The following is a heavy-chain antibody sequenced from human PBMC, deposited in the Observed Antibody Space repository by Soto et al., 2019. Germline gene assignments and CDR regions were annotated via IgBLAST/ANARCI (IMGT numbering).Heavy chain of an antibody. D-gene: IGHD2-15*01. CDR1: GYSFTRYG. J-gene: IGHJ6*02. CDR3: ARGGYCSGGSCYSTDYYYGMDV. CDR2: ISAYNGNT. Sequence: GASVKVSCKASGYSFTRYGISWVRQAPGQGLEWMGWISAYNGNTKNAQKLQGRVTMTTDTSTSTAYMELRSLRSDDTAVYYCARGGYCSGGSCYSTDYYYGMDVWG. V-gene: IGHV1-18*01.